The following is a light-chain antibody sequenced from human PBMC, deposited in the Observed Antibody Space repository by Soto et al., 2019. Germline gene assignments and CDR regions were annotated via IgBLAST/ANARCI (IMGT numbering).Light chain of an antibody. CDR1: QGISND. Sequence: DIQLTHSPSFLSASVGDRVPITCRASQGISNDLAWYQRKPGKAPKLLIYTASTLQSGVPSRFSGGGSGTEFTLTISSLQPEDFATYYCQQLNSYPLTFGGGTKVEIK. CDR2: TAS. J-gene: IGKJ4*01. V-gene: IGKV1-9*01. CDR3: QQLNSYPLT.